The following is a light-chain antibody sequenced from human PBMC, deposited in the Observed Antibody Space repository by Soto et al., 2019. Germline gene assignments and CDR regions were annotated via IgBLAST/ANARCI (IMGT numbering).Light chain of an antibody. CDR3: QQRSNWPPIT. V-gene: IGKV3D-20*02. Sequence: EIVLTQSPGTLSLSPGERATLSCRASQSVSSSYLAWYQQKPGQAPRLLIYGASSRATGIPDRFSGSGSGTDFNLTISRLEPEDVAVYYCQQRSNWPPITFGQGTRLEIK. J-gene: IGKJ5*01. CDR1: QSVSSSY. CDR2: GAS.